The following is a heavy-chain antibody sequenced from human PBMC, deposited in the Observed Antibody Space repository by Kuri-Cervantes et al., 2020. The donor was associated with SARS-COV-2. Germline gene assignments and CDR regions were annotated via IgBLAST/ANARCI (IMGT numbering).Heavy chain of an antibody. CDR2: IKQDGSEK. Sequence: GESLKISCAASGFTFSSYWMSWVRQAPGKGLEWVANIKQDGSEKYYADSVKGRLTISRDNSKNTLYLQMNSLRAEDTAVYYCAKTNTIFGVVSWFDPWGQGTLVTVSS. CDR1: GFTFSSYW. D-gene: IGHD3-3*01. J-gene: IGHJ5*02. V-gene: IGHV3-7*01. CDR3: AKTNTIFGVVSWFDP.